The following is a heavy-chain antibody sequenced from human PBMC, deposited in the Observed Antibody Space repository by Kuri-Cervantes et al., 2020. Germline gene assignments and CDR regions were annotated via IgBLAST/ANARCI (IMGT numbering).Heavy chain of an antibody. CDR2: ISSSSTI. CDR3: ARAAPPWDIVVVPTHYYYYYYMDA. D-gene: IGHD2-2*01. V-gene: IGHV3-48*04. J-gene: IGHJ6*03. CDR1: GFTFSSYS. Sequence: GGSLRLSCAASGFTFSSYSMNWVRQAPGKGLEWVSYISSSSTIYYADSVKGRFTISRDNAKNSLYLQMNSLRAEDTAVYYCARAAPPWDIVVVPTHYYYYYYMDAWGKGTTVTVSS.